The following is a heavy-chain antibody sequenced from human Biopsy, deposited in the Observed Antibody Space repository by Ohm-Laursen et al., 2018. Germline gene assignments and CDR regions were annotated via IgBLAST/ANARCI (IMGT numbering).Heavy chain of an antibody. D-gene: IGHD5-18*01. CDR2: ITGVGGVT. CDR3: AKWGTSMALYHFYGMDV. Sequence: SLRLSFTPSGFTFGSHAMSWVRQAPGKGLEWVSVITGVGGVTYYADPVKGRFTVSRDNSMNTMFLQMNSLRAQDAGTYYCAKWGTSMALYHFYGMDVWGQGTTVSVSS. V-gene: IGHV3-23*01. J-gene: IGHJ6*02. CDR1: GFTFGSHA.